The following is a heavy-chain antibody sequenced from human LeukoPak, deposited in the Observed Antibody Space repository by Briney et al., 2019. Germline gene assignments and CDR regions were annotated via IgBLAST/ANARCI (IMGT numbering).Heavy chain of an antibody. CDR3: AGAGYGGTLYYFDY. CDR1: GFTFDDYG. Sequence: PGGSLRLSCAASGFTFDDYGMSWVRQAPGKGLEWVSGINWNGGSTGYADSVKGRFTISRDNAKNSLYLQMNSLRAEDTALYYCAGAGYGGTLYYFDYWGQGTLVTVSS. J-gene: IGHJ4*02. D-gene: IGHD4-23*01. CDR2: INWNGGST. V-gene: IGHV3-20*04.